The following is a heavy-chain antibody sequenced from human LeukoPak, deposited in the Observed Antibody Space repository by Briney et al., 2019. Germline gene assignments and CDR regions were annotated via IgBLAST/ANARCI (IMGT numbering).Heavy chain of an antibody. Sequence: SETLSLTGTVSGGSISGYFWSWIRQHPGKGLEWIGYIHYSGRTYYNPSLKSRLIISVDTSTNQFSLKLSSVTAADTAVYYCARDNSGLDDWGQGILVSVSS. J-gene: IGHJ4*02. V-gene: IGHV4-31*03. D-gene: IGHD7-27*01. CDR1: GGSISGYF. CDR3: ARDNSGLDD. CDR2: IHYSGRT.